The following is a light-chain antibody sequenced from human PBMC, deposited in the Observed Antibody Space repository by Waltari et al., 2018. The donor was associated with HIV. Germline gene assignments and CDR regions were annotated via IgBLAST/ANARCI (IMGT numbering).Light chain of an antibody. CDR1: SNDIFNYNY. V-gene: IGLV2-14*03. J-gene: IGLJ2*01. CDR2: DVT. Sequence: QSALTQPASVSGSPGQSLPISCTGASNDIFNYNYVPWYQQHPAKAPKLIIYDVTSRPSGVSNRFSASKSGNTASLTISGLQADDEADYYCSSYTNNNTLIFGGGTKLTVL. CDR3: SSYTNNNTLI.